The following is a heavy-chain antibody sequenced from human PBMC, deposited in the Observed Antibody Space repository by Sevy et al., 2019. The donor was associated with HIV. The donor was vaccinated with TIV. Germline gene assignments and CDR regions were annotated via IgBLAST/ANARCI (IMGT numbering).Heavy chain of an antibody. CDR3: ARAGGGGYCSGGSCYSSYYYFYGMDV. CDR1: GDSVSSNSAA. J-gene: IGHJ6*02. V-gene: IGHV6-1*01. D-gene: IGHD2-15*01. CDR2: TYYRSKWYN. Sequence: KQSQTLSLTCAISGDSVSSNSAAWNWIRQSPSRGLEWLGRTYYRSKWYNDYAVSVKSQITINPDTSNNQFSLQLNSVTPKDTAVYYCARAGGGGYCSGGSCYSSYYYFYGMDVWGQGTTVTVSS.